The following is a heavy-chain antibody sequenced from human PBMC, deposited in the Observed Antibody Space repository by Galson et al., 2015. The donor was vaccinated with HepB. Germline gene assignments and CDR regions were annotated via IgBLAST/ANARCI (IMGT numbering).Heavy chain of an antibody. D-gene: IGHD1-26*01. CDR3: ARDLWELHWFAY. CDR2: ISSSSSSI. Sequence: SLRLSCAASGFTFSSYSMNWVRQAPGKGLEWVSSISSSSSSIYYAEPLKGRFTISRDNAKNSLYLQMNSLRVEDTAVYYCARDLWELHWFAYWGPGTLVTVSS. J-gene: IGHJ4*02. CDR1: GFTFSSYS. V-gene: IGHV3-21*01.